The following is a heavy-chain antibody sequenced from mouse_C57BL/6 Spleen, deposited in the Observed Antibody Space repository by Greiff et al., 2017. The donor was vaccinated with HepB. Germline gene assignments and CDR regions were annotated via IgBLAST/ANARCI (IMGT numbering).Heavy chain of an antibody. J-gene: IGHJ2*01. CDR3: ARRAGTGYFDY. CDR1: GFTFSDYG. CDR2: ISSGSSTI. V-gene: IGHV5-17*01. D-gene: IGHD3-3*01. Sequence: EVKLMESGGGLVKPGGSLNLSCAASGFTFSDYGMHWVRQAPEKGLEWVAYISSGSSTIYYADTVKGRFTISRDNAKNTLFLQMTSLRSEDTAMYYCARRAGTGYFDYWGQGTTLTVSS.